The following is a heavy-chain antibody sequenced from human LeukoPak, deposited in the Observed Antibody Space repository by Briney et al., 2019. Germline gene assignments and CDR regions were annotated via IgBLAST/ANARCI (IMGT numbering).Heavy chain of an antibody. CDR2: ISYDGSNK. D-gene: IGHD2-2*01. V-gene: IGHV3-30*18. CDR1: GFTFSSYG. J-gene: IGHJ3*02. CDR3: AKDPYPILSLAFDI. Sequence: PGGSLRLSCAASGFTFSSYGMHWVRQAPGKGLEWVAVISYDGSNKYYADSVKGRFTISRDNSKNTLYLQMNSLRAEDTAVYYCAKDPYPILSLAFDIWGQGTMVTVSS.